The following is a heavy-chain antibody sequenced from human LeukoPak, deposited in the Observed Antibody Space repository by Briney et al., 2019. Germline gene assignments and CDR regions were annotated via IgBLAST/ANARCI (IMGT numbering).Heavy chain of an antibody. CDR1: GGTFSSYA. J-gene: IGHJ4*02. V-gene: IGHV1-69*01. CDR3: ARDGSGSLFFDY. CDR2: IIPIFGTA. Sequence: VASVKVSCKASGGTFSSYAISWVRQAPGQGLEWLGGIIPIFGTANYAQKFQGRVTITADESTSTAYMELSSLRSEDTAVYYCARDGSGSLFFDYWGQGTLVTVSS. D-gene: IGHD3-10*01.